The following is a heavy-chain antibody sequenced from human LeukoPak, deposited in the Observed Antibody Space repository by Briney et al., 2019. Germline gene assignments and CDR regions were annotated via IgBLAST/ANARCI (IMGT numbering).Heavy chain of an antibody. D-gene: IGHD6-13*01. J-gene: IGHJ4*02. CDR2: INHSGST. CDR3: ARGRSAAGISRFAY. Sequence: SETLSLTCAVYGGSFSGYYWSWIRQPPGKGLEWIGEINHSGSTNYNPSLKSRVTISVDTSKNQFSLKLSSVTAADTAVYYRARGRSAAGISRFAYWGQGTLVTVSS. V-gene: IGHV4-34*01. CDR1: GGSFSGYY.